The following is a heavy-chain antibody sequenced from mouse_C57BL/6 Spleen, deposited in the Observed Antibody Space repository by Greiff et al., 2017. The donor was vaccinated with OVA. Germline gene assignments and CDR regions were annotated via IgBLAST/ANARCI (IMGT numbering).Heavy chain of an antibody. CDR1: GFSLTSYG. CDR3: ARMEGWLLRVAY. J-gene: IGHJ3*01. CDR2: IWSGGST. V-gene: IGHV2-2*01. Sequence: QVQLQQSGPGLVQPSQSLSITCTVSGFSLTSYGVHWVRQSPGKGLEWLGVIWSGGSTDYNAAFISRLSISKDNSKSQVFFKMNSLQADDTAIYYCARMEGWLLRVAYWGQGTLVTVSA. D-gene: IGHD2-3*01.